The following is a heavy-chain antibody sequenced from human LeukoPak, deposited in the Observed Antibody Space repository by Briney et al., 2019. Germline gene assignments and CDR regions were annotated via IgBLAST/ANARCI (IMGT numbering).Heavy chain of an antibody. CDR3: AKAYNWNRSAMYYFDY. Sequence: QPGGSLRLSCAASGFTFSSYAMSWVRQAPGKGLEWVSAISGSGGSTYYADSVKGRFTISRDNSKSTLYLQMNSLRAEDTAVYYCAKAYNWNRSAMYYFDYWGQGTLVTVSS. CDR2: ISGSGGST. J-gene: IGHJ4*02. V-gene: IGHV3-23*01. D-gene: IGHD1-20*01. CDR1: GFTFSSYA.